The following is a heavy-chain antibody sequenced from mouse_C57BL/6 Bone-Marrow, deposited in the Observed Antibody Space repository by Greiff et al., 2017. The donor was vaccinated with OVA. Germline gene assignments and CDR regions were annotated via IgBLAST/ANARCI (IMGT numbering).Heavy chain of an antibody. CDR2: IRLKSDNYAT. D-gene: IGHD1-1*01. V-gene: IGHV6-3*01. J-gene: IGHJ3*01. Sequence: DVKLVESGGGLVQPGGSMKLSCVASGFTFSNYWMNWVRQSPEKGLEWVAQIRLKSDNYATHYAESVKGRFTISRDDSKSSVYLQMNNLRAEDTGIYYCTTLLFITTVVATRAWFAYWGQGTLVTVSA. CDR1: GFTFSNYW. CDR3: TTLLFITTVVATRAWFAY.